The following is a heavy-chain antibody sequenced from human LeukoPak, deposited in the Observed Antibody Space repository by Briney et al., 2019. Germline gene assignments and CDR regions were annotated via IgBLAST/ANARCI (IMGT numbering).Heavy chain of an antibody. J-gene: IGHJ3*02. CDR3: ARGFGSDYGAFDI. V-gene: IGHV4-59*01. CDR2: MYYSGNT. D-gene: IGHD4-17*01. CDR1: GGSISSYN. Sequence: SETLSLTCTVSGGSISSYNWNWIRQPPGKGLEWIGYMYYSGNTNYNPYLQSRVTISVDMYKNQFSLKLSAVTAADTAVYYCARGFGSDYGAFDIWGQGTMVTVSS.